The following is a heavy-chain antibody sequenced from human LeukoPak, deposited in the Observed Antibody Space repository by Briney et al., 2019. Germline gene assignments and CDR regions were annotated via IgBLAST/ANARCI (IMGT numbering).Heavy chain of an antibody. CDR2: IWYDGSNK. D-gene: IGHD6-13*01. Sequence: AGGSLRLSCAASGFTFSSYGMHWVCQAPGKGLEWVAVIWYDGSNKYYAASVKGRFTISRDSSKDTLFLQMNTLKAEDTGVYYCARLGSSWSIDYWGQGTLVTVSS. CDR1: GFTFSSYG. CDR3: ARLGSSWSIDY. J-gene: IGHJ4*02. V-gene: IGHV3-33*01.